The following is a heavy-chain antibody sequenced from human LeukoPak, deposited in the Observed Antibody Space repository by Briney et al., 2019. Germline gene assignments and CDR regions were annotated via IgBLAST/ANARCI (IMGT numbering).Heavy chain of an antibody. J-gene: IGHJ3*02. CDR2: ISTTSSHI. Sequence: GGSLRLSCAASGFSLSSYNMNWVRQAPVKGLEWVSFISTTSSHIYYADSLKGRFTISRDNAQNSLYLQMNSLRAEDTAVYFCARHYYASGTYYNGAPDCLDIWGQGTMVTVSS. CDR1: GFSLSSYN. CDR3: ARHYYASGTYYNGAPDCLDI. V-gene: IGHV3-21*01. D-gene: IGHD3-10*01.